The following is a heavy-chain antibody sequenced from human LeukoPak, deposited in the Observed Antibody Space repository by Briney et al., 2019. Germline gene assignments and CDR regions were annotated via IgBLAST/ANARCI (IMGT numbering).Heavy chain of an antibody. J-gene: IGHJ4*02. Sequence: PSETLSLTCTVSGGSISSYYWSWIRQPPGKGLEWIGYIYYSGSTNYNPSLKSRVTISVDTSKNQFSLKLSSVTAADTAVYYCARELRRYFDYWGQGTLVTVSS. CDR2: IYYSGST. CDR1: GGSISSYY. CDR3: ARELRRYFDY. D-gene: IGHD3-3*01. V-gene: IGHV4-59*01.